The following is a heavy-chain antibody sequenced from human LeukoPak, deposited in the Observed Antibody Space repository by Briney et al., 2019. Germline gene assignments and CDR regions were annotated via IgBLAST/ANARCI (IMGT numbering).Heavy chain of an antibody. CDR1: GFSFKDYA. D-gene: IGHD1-26*01. Sequence: GGSLRLSCAATGFSFKDYAMNWVRQTPGKGLEWVSAISWNGGSTAYADSVKGRFTISRDNAKNSLFLQLSNLRPEDTALYYCAKHLRATNTFTFFGLDVWGQGTTVTVAS. V-gene: IGHV3-20*04. J-gene: IGHJ6*02. CDR3: AKHLRATNTFTFFGLDV. CDR2: ISWNGGST.